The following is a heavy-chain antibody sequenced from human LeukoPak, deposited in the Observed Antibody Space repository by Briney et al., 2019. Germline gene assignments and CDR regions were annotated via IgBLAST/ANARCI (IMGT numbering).Heavy chain of an antibody. V-gene: IGHV4-39*07. CDR1: AASFISSSHH. D-gene: IGHD6-19*01. Sequence: SETLSLTCTVSAASFISSSHHWGWIRQPPGKGLEWIGEINHSGSTNYNPSLKSRVTISVDTSKNQFSLKLSSVTAADTAVYYCASVKWLVRVFDYWGQGTLVTVSS. CDR3: ASVKWLVRVFDY. J-gene: IGHJ4*02. CDR2: INHSGST.